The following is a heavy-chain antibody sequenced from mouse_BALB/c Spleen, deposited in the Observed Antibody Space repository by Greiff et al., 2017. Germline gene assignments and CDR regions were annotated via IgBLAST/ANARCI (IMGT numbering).Heavy chain of an antibody. CDR2: ISSGGSYT. D-gene: IGHD4-1*01. CDR3: TRELTGDY. Sequence: EVKVEESGGGLVKPGGSLKLSCAASGFTFSSYTMSWVRQTPEKRLEWVATISSGGSYTYYPDSVKGRFTISRDNAKNTLYLQMSSLKSEDTAMYYCTRELTGDYWGQGTTLTVSS. CDR1: GFTFSSYT. J-gene: IGHJ2*01. V-gene: IGHV5-6-4*01.